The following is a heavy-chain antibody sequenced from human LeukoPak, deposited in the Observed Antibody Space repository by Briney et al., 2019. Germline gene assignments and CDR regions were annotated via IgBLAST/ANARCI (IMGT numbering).Heavy chain of an antibody. CDR3: TRGYYGMDV. D-gene: IGHD3-10*01. V-gene: IGHV3-73*01. J-gene: IGHJ6*02. CDR2: IRSKANNYAT. CDR1: GFTFSGYV. Sequence: TGGSLKLSCTASGFTFSGYVIHWVRQASGKGLEWVGRIRSKANNYATANAASVKGRFTISRDDSTNTAYLEMNNLKTEDTAVYYCTRGYYGMDVWGQGTTVTVSS.